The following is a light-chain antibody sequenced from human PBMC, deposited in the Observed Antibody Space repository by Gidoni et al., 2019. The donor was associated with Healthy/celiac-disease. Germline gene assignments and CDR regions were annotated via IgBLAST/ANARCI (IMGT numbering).Light chain of an antibody. CDR3: SSYTSISTRVV. V-gene: IGLV2-14*01. Sequence: SALTQPATVSWSPGQSITISCTGTSSDVGGYNYVSWYQQHPGKAPKLMIYEVSNRPSGVSNRFSGSKSGNTASLTISGLQAADEADYYCSSYTSISTRVVFGGGTKLTVL. J-gene: IGLJ2*01. CDR1: SSDVGGYNY. CDR2: EVS.